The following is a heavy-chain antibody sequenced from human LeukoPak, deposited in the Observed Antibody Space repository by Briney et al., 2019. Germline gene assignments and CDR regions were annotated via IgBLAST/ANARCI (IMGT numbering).Heavy chain of an antibody. CDR2: IYPGDSDT. Sequence: GESLKISCKGPGYRFSTYWIDWVRQMPGKGLEWMGIIYPGDSDTRYSPSFQGQVTISADKSVNTAYLQWSSLKASDTAMYYCARPNITSYYDSRGYDAFDVWGQGTMVTVYS. J-gene: IGHJ3*01. D-gene: IGHD3-22*01. CDR3: ARPNITSYYDSRGYDAFDV. V-gene: IGHV5-51*01. CDR1: GYRFSTYW.